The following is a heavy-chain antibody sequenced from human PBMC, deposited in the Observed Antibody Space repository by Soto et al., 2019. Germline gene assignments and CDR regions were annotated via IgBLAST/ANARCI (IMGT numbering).Heavy chain of an antibody. CDR1: GGTFSSYA. CDR2: IIPIFGTA. Sequence: SVKISCKASGGTFSSYAISWVRQAPGQGFEWMGGIIPIFGTANYAQKFQGRVTITADESTSTADMELSSLRSEDTAVYYCARDLPYCGGDCYSHAFEIWGQWTIVNV. J-gene: IGHJ3*02. D-gene: IGHD2-21*02. V-gene: IGHV1-69*13. CDR3: ARDLPYCGGDCYSHAFEI.